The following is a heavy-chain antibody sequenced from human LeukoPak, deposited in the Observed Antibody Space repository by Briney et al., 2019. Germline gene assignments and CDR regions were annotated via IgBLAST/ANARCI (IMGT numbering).Heavy chain of an antibody. CDR2: INGDESST. CDR3: ARVRDCGGGSCFSYLDY. Sequence: GGSLRLSCAASGFTFSSYYMHWVRQVPGKGLVWVSRINGDESSTTYADSVKGRFTISRDNAKDTLYLQMNTLRAEDTAVYYCARVRDCGGGSCFSYLDYWGQGTLVIVSS. CDR1: GFTFSSYY. J-gene: IGHJ4*02. V-gene: IGHV3-74*01. D-gene: IGHD2-15*01.